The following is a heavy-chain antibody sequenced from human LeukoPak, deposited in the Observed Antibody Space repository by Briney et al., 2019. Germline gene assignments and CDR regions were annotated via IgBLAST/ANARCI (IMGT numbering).Heavy chain of an antibody. D-gene: IGHD1-26*01. Sequence: SETLSPTCAVYGGSFSGYYWSWIRQPPGKGLEWIGEINHSGSTNYNPSLKSRVTISVDTSKNQFSLKLSSVTAADTAVYYCASGGATPFDYWGQGTLVTVSS. CDR3: ASGGATPFDY. CDR1: GGSFSGYY. V-gene: IGHV4-34*01. J-gene: IGHJ4*02. CDR2: INHSGST.